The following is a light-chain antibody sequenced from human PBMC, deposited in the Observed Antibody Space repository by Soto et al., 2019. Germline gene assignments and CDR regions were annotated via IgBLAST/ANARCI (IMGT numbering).Light chain of an antibody. CDR1: SSDVGGYNY. J-gene: IGLJ1*01. Sequence: SALAQPASVSGSPGQSITISCTGTSSDVGGYNYVSWNQQHPGKAPRLMIYEVSDRPSGVSNRFSGSKSGNTASLTISGLQAEDEADYYCTSYTSSGAPYVFGTGTKVTVL. V-gene: IGLV2-14*01. CDR2: EVS. CDR3: TSYTSSGAPYV.